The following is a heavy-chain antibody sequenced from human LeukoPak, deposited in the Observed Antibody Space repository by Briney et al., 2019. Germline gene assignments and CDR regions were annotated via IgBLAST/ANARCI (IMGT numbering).Heavy chain of an antibody. Sequence: GGSLRLSCAASGFTFSSYAMSWVRQAPGKGLEWVSAISGSGGSTYYADSVKGRFTISRDNSKNTLYLQMNSLRAEDTAVYYSAKQYYYDSSGYYRLGSAFDIWGQGTMVTVSS. CDR3: AKQYYYDSSGYYRLGSAFDI. J-gene: IGHJ3*02. D-gene: IGHD3-22*01. CDR2: ISGSGGST. CDR1: GFTFSSYA. V-gene: IGHV3-23*01.